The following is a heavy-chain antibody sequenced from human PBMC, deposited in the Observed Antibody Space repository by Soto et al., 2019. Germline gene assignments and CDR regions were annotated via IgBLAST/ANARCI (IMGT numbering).Heavy chain of an antibody. CDR1: GYSFTSYW. D-gene: IGHD3-22*01. CDR3: ARLSQDYYDSSGYYVTFTLFDY. Sequence: GESLKISCKGSGYSFTSYWISWVRQMPGKGLEWMGRIDPSDSYTNYSPSFQGHVTISADKSISTAYLQWSSLKASDTAMYYCARLSQDYYDSSGYYVTFTLFDYWGQGTLVTVSS. CDR2: IDPSDSYT. V-gene: IGHV5-10-1*01. J-gene: IGHJ4*02.